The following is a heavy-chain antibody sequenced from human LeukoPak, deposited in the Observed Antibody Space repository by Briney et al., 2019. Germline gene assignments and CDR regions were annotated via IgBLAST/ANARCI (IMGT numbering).Heavy chain of an antibody. CDR1: GFTFSSYE. D-gene: IGHD2-15*01. CDR3: ARSLLGFYCSGGSCYLPRGYYDSSGPHAIDY. Sequence: GGSLRLSCAASGFTFSSYEMNWVRQAPGKGLEWVSYISSSGSTIYYADSVKGRFTISRDNAKNSLYLQMNSLRAEDTAVYYCARSLLGFYCSGGSCYLPRGYYDSSGPHAIDYWGQGTLVTVSS. CDR2: ISSSGSTI. J-gene: IGHJ4*02. V-gene: IGHV3-48*03.